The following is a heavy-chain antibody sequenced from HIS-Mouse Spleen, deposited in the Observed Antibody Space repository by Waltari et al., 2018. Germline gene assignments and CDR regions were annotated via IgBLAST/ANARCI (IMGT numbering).Heavy chain of an antibody. J-gene: IGHJ2*01. CDR2: IYYSGST. CDR1: GGSLRSSSYY. CDR3: AREIPYSSSWYDWYFDL. D-gene: IGHD6-13*01. V-gene: IGHV4-39*07. Sequence: QLQLQASGPGLVKPSETLSLTCTVPGGSLRSSSYYWGWFRQPPGKGLEWIGSIYYSGSTYYNPSLKSRVTISVDTSKNQFSLKLSSVTAADTAVYYCAREIPYSSSWYDWYFDLWGRGTLVTVSS.